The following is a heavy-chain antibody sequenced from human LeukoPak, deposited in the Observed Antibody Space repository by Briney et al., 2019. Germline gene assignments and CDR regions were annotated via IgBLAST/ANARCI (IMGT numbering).Heavy chain of an antibody. CDR1: GYTFTSYG. CDR3: AREITMVRGVIERPGISSDY. CDR2: INPNSGGT. Sequence: ASVKVSCKASGYTFTSYGISWVRQAPGQGLEWMGWINPNSGGTNYAQKFQGRVTMTRDTSISTAYMELSRLRSDDTAVYYCAREITMVRGVIERPGISSDYWGQGTLVTVSS. D-gene: IGHD3-10*01. J-gene: IGHJ4*02. V-gene: IGHV1-2*02.